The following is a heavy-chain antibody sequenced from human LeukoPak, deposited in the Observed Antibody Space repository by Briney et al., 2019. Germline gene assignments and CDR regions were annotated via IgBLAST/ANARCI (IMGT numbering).Heavy chain of an antibody. Sequence: SQTLSLTCAISGDSVSSNSAAWNWIRQSPSKGLEWLGRAYYRSKWYKDFAVSVRNRITINPHTSKNQFSLQLNSVTPEDTAVYYCAGGPGTLAYWGQGTLVTVSS. CDR1: GDSVSSNSAA. V-gene: IGHV6-1*01. CDR2: AYYRSKWYK. J-gene: IGHJ4*02. D-gene: IGHD1-14*01. CDR3: AGGPGTLAY.